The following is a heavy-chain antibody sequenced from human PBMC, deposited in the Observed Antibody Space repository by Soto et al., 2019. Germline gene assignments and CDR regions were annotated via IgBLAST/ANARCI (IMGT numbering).Heavy chain of an antibody. V-gene: IGHV3-30-3*01. J-gene: IGHJ3*02. CDR3: ARDRNTYYYGSGSYYQDAFDI. Sequence: PGGSLRLSCAASGFTFSSYAMHWVRQAPGKGLEWVAVISYDGSNKYYADSVKGRFTISRDNSKNTLYLQMNSLRAEDTAVYYCARDRNTYYYGSGSYYQDAFDIWGQGTMVTVSS. CDR1: GFTFSSYA. D-gene: IGHD3-10*01. CDR2: ISYDGSNK.